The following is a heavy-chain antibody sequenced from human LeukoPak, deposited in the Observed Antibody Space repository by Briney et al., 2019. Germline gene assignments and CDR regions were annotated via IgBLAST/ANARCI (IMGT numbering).Heavy chain of an antibody. V-gene: IGHV5-51*01. CDR2: IYPGDSDT. CDR1: GYSFTSYW. D-gene: IGHD6-6*01. J-gene: IGHJ5*02. CDR3: ARLYSSSSYDWFDP. Sequence: GESLKISCKVSGYSFTSYWIGWVRQMSGKGLEWMGIIYPGDSDTRYSPSFQGQVTISADKSNSTAYLQWSSLKASDTAMYYCARLYSSSSYDWFDPWGQGTLVSVSS.